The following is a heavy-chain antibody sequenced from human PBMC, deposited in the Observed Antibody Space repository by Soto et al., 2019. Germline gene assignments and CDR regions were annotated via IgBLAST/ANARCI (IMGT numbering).Heavy chain of an antibody. D-gene: IGHD3-10*01. CDR1: GGTFSSYA. J-gene: IGHJ4*02. V-gene: IGHV1-69*01. CDR3: AKDGGREVFRGVRHYDY. CDR2: VIPIFGTA. Sequence: QVRLVQSGAEGKKPGSSVKVSCQASGGTFSSYALSWVRQAPGQGLEWMGGVIPIFGTAQYEQKFQGRVTITADESTCTDYMELGSLSCDDTAVEYCAKDGGREVFRGVRHYDYWGQGTLVTGSS.